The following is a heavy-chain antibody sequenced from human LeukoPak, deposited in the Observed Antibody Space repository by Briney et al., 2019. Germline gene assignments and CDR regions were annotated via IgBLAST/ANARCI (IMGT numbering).Heavy chain of an antibody. CDR1: GFTFSSYW. D-gene: IGHD3-22*01. CDR3: ARSYYYDSSHTADY. CDR2: IYSGGST. V-gene: IGHV3-53*01. Sequence: PGGSLRLSCAASGFTFSSYWMSWVRQAPGKGLEWVSVIYSGGSTYYADSVKGRFTISRDNSKNTLYLQMNSLRAEDTAVYYCARSYYYDSSHTADYWGQGTLVTVSS. J-gene: IGHJ4*02.